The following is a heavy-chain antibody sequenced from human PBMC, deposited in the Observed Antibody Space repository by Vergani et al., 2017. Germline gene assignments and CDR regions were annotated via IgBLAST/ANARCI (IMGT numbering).Heavy chain of an antibody. CDR1: GFTFSSYA. J-gene: IGHJ6*02. CDR2: ISGSGGRT. CDR3: AKGPRDTYYVILSYGMDV. Sequence: EVQLVESGGGLVQPGGSLRLSCAASGFTFSSYAMSWVRQAPGKGLEWVSAISGSGGRTYYADSVKGRFTISRDNSKNTLYLQMNSLSAEDTAVYYCAKGPRDTYYVILSYGMDVWGQGTTVTVSS. D-gene: IGHD3-9*01. V-gene: IGHV3-23*04.